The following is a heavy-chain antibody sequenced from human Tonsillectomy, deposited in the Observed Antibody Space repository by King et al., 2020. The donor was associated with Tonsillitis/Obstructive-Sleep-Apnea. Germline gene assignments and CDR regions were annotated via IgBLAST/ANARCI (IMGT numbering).Heavy chain of an antibody. CDR2: ISYDGRNK. V-gene: IGHV3-30*04. D-gene: IGHD3-3*01. CDR1: GFTFSSYA. CDR3: ARAFTIFGVVIPGY. J-gene: IGHJ4*02. Sequence: VQLVESGGGVVQPGRSLRLSCAASGFTFSSYAMHWVRQAPGKGLEWVAVISYDGRNKYHADSVKGRFTISRDNSKNTLYLQMNSLRAEDTAVYYCARAFTIFGVVIPGYWGQRILVTVSS.